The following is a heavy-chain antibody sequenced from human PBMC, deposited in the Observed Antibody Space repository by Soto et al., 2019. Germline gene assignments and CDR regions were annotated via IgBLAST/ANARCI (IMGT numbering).Heavy chain of an antibody. V-gene: IGHV4-39*01. CDR1: GGSISSSLYY. CDR3: VRHHPRSGSYMAYGFDP. J-gene: IGHJ5*02. D-gene: IGHD3-10*01. Sequence: SETLSLTCTVSGGSISSSLYYWGWIRQPPGKGLEWIGTIYYSGSTYYNPSLKSRVTISIDTSKNLFSLKLSSLTAADTAVYYCVRHHPRSGSYMAYGFDPWGQGTLVTVSS. CDR2: IYYSGST.